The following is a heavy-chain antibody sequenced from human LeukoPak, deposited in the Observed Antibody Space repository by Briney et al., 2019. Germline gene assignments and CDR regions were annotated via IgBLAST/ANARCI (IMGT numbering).Heavy chain of an antibody. V-gene: IGHV4-4*07. J-gene: IGHJ4*02. CDR3: ARGYNWNDSFDY. CDR1: GGSISSYY. D-gene: IGHD1-1*01. CDR2: IYTSGST. Sequence: SETLSLTCTVSGGSISSYYWSWIRQPAGKGLEWIGRIYTSGSTNYNPSLKSRVTMSVDTSKNQFSLKLSSVTAADTAVYNCARGYNWNDSFDYWGQGTLVTVSS.